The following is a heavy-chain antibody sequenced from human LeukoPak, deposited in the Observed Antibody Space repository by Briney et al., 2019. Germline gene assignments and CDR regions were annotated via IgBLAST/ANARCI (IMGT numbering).Heavy chain of an antibody. Sequence: PGGSLRLSYAASGFTFSSYGIHWVRQAPGKGLEWVALISYDGSNKYYADSVKGRFTISRDNSKNTLYLQMNSLRAEDTAVYYCAKDRKPYGSGSYYQDYWGQGTLVTVSS. J-gene: IGHJ4*02. CDR2: ISYDGSNK. V-gene: IGHV3-30*18. D-gene: IGHD3-10*01. CDR1: GFTFSSYG. CDR3: AKDRKPYGSGSYYQDY.